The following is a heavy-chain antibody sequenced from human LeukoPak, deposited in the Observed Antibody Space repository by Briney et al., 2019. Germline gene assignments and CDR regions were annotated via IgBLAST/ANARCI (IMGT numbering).Heavy chain of an antibody. D-gene: IGHD3-22*01. CDR3: ARGPSLGYYDSSGYFYYFDY. V-gene: IGHV4-39*01. Sequence: SETLSLTCTVSGGSISSNAYYWAWIRQPPGKGLEWIGSIYSSVSTYYNPSLKSRVTISVDTSKNQFSLRLSSVTAADTALYYCARGPSLGYYDSSGYFYYFDYWGQGTLVTVSS. CDR1: GGSISSNAYY. J-gene: IGHJ4*02. CDR2: IYSSVST.